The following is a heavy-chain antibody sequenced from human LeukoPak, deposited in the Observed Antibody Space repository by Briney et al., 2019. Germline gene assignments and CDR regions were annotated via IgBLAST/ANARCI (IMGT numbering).Heavy chain of an antibody. D-gene: IGHD6-6*01. CDR2: ISSSSSYI. J-gene: IGHJ3*02. CDR3: ARDHSGIAARRADAFDI. V-gene: IGHV3-21*01. CDR1: GFTFSSYS. Sequence: GGSLRLSCAASGFTFSSYSMNWVRQAPGKGLEWVSSISSSSSYIYYADSVKGRFTISRDNAKNSLYLQMNSLRAEDTAVYYCARDHSGIAARRADAFDIWGQGTMVTVSS.